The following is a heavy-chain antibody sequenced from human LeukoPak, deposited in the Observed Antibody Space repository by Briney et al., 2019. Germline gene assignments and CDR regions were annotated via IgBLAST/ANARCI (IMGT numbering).Heavy chain of an antibody. D-gene: IGHD4-11*01. V-gene: IGHV4-59*01. Sequence: SETLSLTCTVSGGSISSYYWSWIRQPPGKGLEWIGYIYYSGSTNYNLSLKSLVTTSVDTSKNQFSLKVSSVTAADTAVYYCAAYDYSNSYYCDCWGQGTLVTVSS. J-gene: IGHJ4*02. CDR3: AAYDYSNSYYCDC. CDR1: GGSISSYY. CDR2: IYYSGST.